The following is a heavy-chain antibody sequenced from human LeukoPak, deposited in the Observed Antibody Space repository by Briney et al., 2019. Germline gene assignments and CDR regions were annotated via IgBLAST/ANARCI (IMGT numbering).Heavy chain of an antibody. CDR1: VFTFSGSP. Sequence: GGSLRLSCASAVFTFSGSPIHWVRQSSGKGLEWVGQIDKKDKGYATATAYAASVKGRFTISRDDSINTAYLQMKSLKTEDTALYYCTRDSRTYNWFDPWGQGTLVTVSS. D-gene: IGHD3-22*01. J-gene: IGHJ5*02. V-gene: IGHV3-73*01. CDR2: IDKKDKGYATAT. CDR3: TRDSRTYNWFDP.